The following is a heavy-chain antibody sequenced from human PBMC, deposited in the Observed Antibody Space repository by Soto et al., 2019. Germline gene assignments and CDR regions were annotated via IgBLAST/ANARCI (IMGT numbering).Heavy chain of an antibody. CDR3: ARDGSGYSYVTIYYYYYGMDV. CDR2: IWYDGSNK. D-gene: IGHD5-18*01. J-gene: IGHJ6*02. Sequence: GGSLRLSCAASGFTFSSYGMHWVRQAPGKGLEWVAVIWYDGSNKHYADSVKGRFTISRDNSKNTLYLQMNSLRAEDTAVYYCARDGSGYSYVTIYYYYYGMDVWGQGTTVTVSS. CDR1: GFTFSSYG. V-gene: IGHV3-33*01.